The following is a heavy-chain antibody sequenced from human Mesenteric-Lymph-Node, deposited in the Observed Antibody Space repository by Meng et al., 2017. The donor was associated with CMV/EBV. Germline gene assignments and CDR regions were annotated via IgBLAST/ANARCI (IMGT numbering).Heavy chain of an antibody. CDR3: VRGEYQLESDGMDV. CDR1: GFTFSSYA. Sequence: GESLKISCAASGFTFSSYAMSWVRQAPGKGLEWVSVIYSGGSSTYYADSVKGRFTISRDNSKNTLYLQMNSLRAEDTAVYYCVRGEYQLESDGMDVWGQGTTVTVSS. J-gene: IGHJ6*02. D-gene: IGHD2-2*01. V-gene: IGHV3-23*03. CDR2: IYSGGSST.